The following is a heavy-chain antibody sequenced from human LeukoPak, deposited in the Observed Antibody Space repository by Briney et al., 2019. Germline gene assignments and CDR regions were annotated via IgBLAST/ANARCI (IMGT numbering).Heavy chain of an antibody. V-gene: IGHV3-48*03. CDR1: GFTFSGYE. CDR2: ISSSGTTI. J-gene: IGHJ4*02. CDR3: AKGSGYDTDFDY. D-gene: IGHD3-9*01. Sequence: QPGGSLRLSCAASGFTFSGYEMNWVRQAPGKGLEWVSYISSSGTTIYYADSVKGRFTISRDNAKNSLYLQMNSLRAEDTAVYYCAKGSGYDTDFDYWGQGTLVTVSS.